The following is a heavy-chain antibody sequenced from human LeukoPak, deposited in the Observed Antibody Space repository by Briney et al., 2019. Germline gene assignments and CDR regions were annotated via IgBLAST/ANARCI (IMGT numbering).Heavy chain of an antibody. Sequence: PSETLSLTCTVSGGSISSSSYYWGWIRQPPGKGLEWIGSIYYSGSTYYNPSLKSRVTISVDTSKNQFSLKLSSVTAAGTAVYYCARLSIGVTMIVVAQDNAFDIWGQGTMVTVSS. J-gene: IGHJ3*02. CDR3: ARLSIGVTMIVVAQDNAFDI. D-gene: IGHD3-22*01. CDR1: GGSISSSSYY. CDR2: IYYSGST. V-gene: IGHV4-39*01.